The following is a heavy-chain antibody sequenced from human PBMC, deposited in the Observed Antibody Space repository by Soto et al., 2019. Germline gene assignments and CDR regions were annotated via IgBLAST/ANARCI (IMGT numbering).Heavy chain of an antibody. CDR3: AREYNWNDVRYGMDV. Sequence: GASVKVSCKASGYTFTNFGISWLRQAPGQGLDWMGWISAYSGNIDYAQRFQGRVTMTEDTSTDTAYMELSSLRSEDTAVYFCAREYNWNDVRYGMDVWGQGTTVTVSS. V-gene: IGHV1-18*01. D-gene: IGHD1-20*01. CDR2: ISAYSGNI. CDR1: GYTFTNFG. J-gene: IGHJ6*02.